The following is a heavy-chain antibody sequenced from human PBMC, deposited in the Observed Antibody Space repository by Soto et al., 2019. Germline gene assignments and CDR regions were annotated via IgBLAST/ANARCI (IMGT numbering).Heavy chain of an antibody. Sequence: EVQLLESGGGLVQPGGSLRLSCAASGFTISNSVMSWVRQAPGKGLEWVSTIDRNAGTYYADSVKGRFTISRDISKNTLILQRNSLRAEDTAVYYCAKRQRPGHYYFDYWGQGTLVPVSS. J-gene: IGHJ4*02. V-gene: IGHV3-23*01. CDR1: GFTISNSV. D-gene: IGHD1-1*01. CDR2: IDRNAGT. CDR3: AKRQRPGHYYFDY.